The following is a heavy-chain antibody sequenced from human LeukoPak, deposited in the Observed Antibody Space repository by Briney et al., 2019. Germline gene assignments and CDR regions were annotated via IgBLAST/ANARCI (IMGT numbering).Heavy chain of an antibody. Sequence: ASVKVSCKASGYTFTGYYMHWVRQAPGQGLEWMGIINPSGGSTSYAQKFQGRVTMTRDTSTSTVYMELSSLRSEDTAVYYCAREPPPVYYDSSGYSGGFDYWGQGTLVTVSS. V-gene: IGHV1-46*01. CDR1: GYTFTGYY. D-gene: IGHD3-22*01. CDR2: INPSGGST. CDR3: AREPPPVYYDSSGYSGGFDY. J-gene: IGHJ4*02.